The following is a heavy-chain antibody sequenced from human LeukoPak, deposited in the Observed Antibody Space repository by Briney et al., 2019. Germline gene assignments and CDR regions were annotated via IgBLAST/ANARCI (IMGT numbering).Heavy chain of an antibody. V-gene: IGHV3-21*06. D-gene: IGHD6-13*01. Sequence: EGSLRLSCAASGFTFSSYSMNWVRQAPGKGLEWVSSISSSSSYIYYADSVKGRFTISRDNAKNSLYLQMNSLRAEDTAVYYCARDAAAAGRDAFDIWGQGTMVTVSS. CDR2: ISSSSSYI. CDR1: GFTFSSYS. CDR3: ARDAAAAGRDAFDI. J-gene: IGHJ3*02.